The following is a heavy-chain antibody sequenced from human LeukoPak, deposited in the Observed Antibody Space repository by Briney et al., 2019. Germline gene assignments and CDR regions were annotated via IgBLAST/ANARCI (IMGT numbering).Heavy chain of an antibody. J-gene: IGHJ4*02. CDR3: ARRGRDGSHVAFDY. CDR2: IYYGGST. Sequence: SETLSLTCTVSGGSISSYYWSWIRQPPGKGLEWIGYIYYGGSTNYNPSLKSRVTISVDTSKNQFSLKLSSVTAADTGVYYCARRGRDGSHVAFDYWGQGTLVTVSS. CDR1: GGSISSYY. V-gene: IGHV4-59*01. D-gene: IGHD5-24*01.